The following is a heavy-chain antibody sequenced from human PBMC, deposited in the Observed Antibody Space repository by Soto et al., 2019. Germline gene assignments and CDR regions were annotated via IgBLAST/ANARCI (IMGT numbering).Heavy chain of an antibody. CDR3: ARALHVYYYYYGMDV. J-gene: IGHJ6*02. V-gene: IGHV1-2*02. Sequence: ASVKVSCKASGYTFTGYYMHWVRQAPGQGLEWMGWINPNSGGTNYAQKFQGGVTMTRDTSISTAYMELSRLRSDDTAVYYCARALHVYYYYYGMDVWGQGTTVTVSS. D-gene: IGHD4-4*01. CDR1: GYTFTGYY. CDR2: INPNSGGT.